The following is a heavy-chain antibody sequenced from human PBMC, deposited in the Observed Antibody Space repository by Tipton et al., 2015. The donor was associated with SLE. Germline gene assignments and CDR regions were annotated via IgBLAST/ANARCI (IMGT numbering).Heavy chain of an antibody. CDR1: GFTFSSYG. D-gene: IGHD3-22*01. V-gene: IGHV3-23*01. Sequence: SLRLSCAASGFTFSSYGMSWVRQAPGKGLEWVSAISGSGGSTHYADSVKGRFTISRDNSKNTLYLQMNSLRAEDTAVYYCAKVYDSSGLDYWGQGTLVTVSS. CDR3: AKVYDSSGLDY. CDR2: ISGSGGST. J-gene: IGHJ4*02.